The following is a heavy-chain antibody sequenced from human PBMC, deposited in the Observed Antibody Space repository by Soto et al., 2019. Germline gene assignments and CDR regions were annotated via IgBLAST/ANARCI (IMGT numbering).Heavy chain of an antibody. J-gene: IGHJ4*02. CDR3: TKEPRAYTSGWYFVY. D-gene: IGHD6-19*01. Sequence: QVQLVESGGGVVQPGRSLRLSCVVSGSIFSDYGMHWVRQAPGKGLEWVAVVSYDGKTQYYADSVRGRFTISRDNSKNTLFLELNSLRPEDTAVYYCTKEPRAYTSGWYFVYWGQGTLVTVSS. CDR2: VSYDGKTQ. V-gene: IGHV3-30*18. CDR1: GSIFSDYG.